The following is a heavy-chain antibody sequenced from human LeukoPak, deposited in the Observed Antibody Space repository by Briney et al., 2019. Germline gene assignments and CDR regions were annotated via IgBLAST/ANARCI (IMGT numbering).Heavy chain of an antibody. CDR1: GFTFSSYG. CDR2: IDSSGRYI. V-gene: IGHV3-21*05. Sequence: GGSLRLSCAASGFTFSSYGMNRVRQAPGKGLEWVSYIDSSGRYIYYADSVKGRFTISRDNAKNSLYLQMNSLRAEDTAVYYWASTYGGEAFDIWGQGTMVTVSS. J-gene: IGHJ3*02. CDR3: ASTYGGEAFDI. D-gene: IGHD4-17*01.